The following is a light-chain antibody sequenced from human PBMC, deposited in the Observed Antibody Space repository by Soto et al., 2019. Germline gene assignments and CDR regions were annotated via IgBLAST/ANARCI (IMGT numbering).Light chain of an antibody. CDR3: VSYTTSASYV. Sequence: QSALTQPASVSGSPGQSITISSTGTSSDVGNYIFVSWYRQHPGKAPKLMIYDINNRPSGVSNRFSGSKSGNTASLTISGLQAEDEADYYCVSYTTSASYVFGTGNKLTVL. V-gene: IGLV2-14*01. CDR2: DIN. J-gene: IGLJ1*01. CDR1: SSDVGNYIF.